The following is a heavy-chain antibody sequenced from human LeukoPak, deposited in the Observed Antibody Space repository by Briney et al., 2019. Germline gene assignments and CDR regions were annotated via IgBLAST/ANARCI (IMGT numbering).Heavy chain of an antibody. CDR2: IYYSEST. D-gene: IGHD2-2*02. CDR1: GGSISSSSYY. J-gene: IGHJ3*02. Sequence: SETLSLTXTVSGGSISSSSYYWGWIRQPPGKGLEWIGSIYYSESTYYNPSLKSQVTISVATSKNQFSLKLSSVTAADTAVYYCARSFLYCSSTSCYTGNAFDIWGQGTMVTVSS. V-gene: IGHV4-39*01. CDR3: ARSFLYCSSTSCYTGNAFDI.